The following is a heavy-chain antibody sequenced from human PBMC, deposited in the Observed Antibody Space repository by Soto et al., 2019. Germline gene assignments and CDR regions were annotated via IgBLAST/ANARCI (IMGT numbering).Heavy chain of an antibody. D-gene: IGHD5-18*01. CDR1: GFTFSSYW. Sequence: GGSLRLSCAASGFTFSSYWMSWVRQAPGKGLEWVADIKQDGSEKYYVDSVKGRFTISRDNSKNSLYLQMNSLRAEDTAVYYCARDRRDTAAPMKYWGQGTLVTVSS. V-gene: IGHV3-7*03. J-gene: IGHJ4*01. CDR2: IKQDGSEK. CDR3: ARDRRDTAAPMKY.